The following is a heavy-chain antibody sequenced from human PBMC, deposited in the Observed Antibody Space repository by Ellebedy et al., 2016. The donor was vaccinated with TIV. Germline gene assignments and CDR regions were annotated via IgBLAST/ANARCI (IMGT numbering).Heavy chain of an antibody. CDR2: ISYDGSDE. CDR1: GFTFSSYA. D-gene: IGHD3-10*01. Sequence: GESLKISCAASGFTFSSYAMHWVRQAPGKGLEWVTVISYDGSDEYYADSVKGRFTISRDNSKNTLYLQMNSLRAEDTAVYYCARDRETWFGDPTGLDYWGQGTLVTVSS. CDR3: ARDRETWFGDPTGLDY. V-gene: IGHV3-30-3*01. J-gene: IGHJ4*02.